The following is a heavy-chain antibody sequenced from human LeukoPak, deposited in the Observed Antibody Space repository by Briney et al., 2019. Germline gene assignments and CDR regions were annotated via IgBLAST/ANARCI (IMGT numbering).Heavy chain of an antibody. CDR3: VRAGGYCSSSTCYLAYYFDY. Sequence: EASVKVPCKTSGYPVTNSYMHWVRQAPGQGLEWMGIINPDSGSTNYAQKFQGRVTMTRDMSTSTIYMELSSLRSEDTAVYYCVRAGGYCSSSTCYLAYYFDYWGQGTLVTVSS. D-gene: IGHD2-2*01. J-gene: IGHJ4*02. V-gene: IGHV1-46*01. CDR1: GYPVTNSY. CDR2: INPDSGST.